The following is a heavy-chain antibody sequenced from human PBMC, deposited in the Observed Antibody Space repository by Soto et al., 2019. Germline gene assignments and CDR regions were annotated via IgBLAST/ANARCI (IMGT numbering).Heavy chain of an antibody. CDR1: GFTFSNYA. CDR3: AKVQGRDRGTEDY. D-gene: IGHD3-16*01. J-gene: IGHJ4*02. Sequence: EVQVLESGGGMVQPGGSLRLSCAASGFTFSNYAMSWVRQAPGKGLEWVSGISGSGGTTNYADSVRGRFTISRDNSKSTLYLQMDSLRAEDTAVYYCAKVQGRDRGTEDYWCQGTLVTVSS. CDR2: ISGSGGTT. V-gene: IGHV3-23*01.